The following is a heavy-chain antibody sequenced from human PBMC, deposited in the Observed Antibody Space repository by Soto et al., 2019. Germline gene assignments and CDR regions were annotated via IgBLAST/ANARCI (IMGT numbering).Heavy chain of an antibody. CDR1: GYTFTTYD. CDR2: VSPHSGST. Sequence: QVRLVQSGAEVKKPGASLRVSCKASGYTFTTYDINWVRQTPGQGLEWMGWVSPHSGSTGFAKKFQGRLTMTTNTTITTAYMDLISLRSDDSAVYFCARGGYSSSWEFDFWGQGTLVTVS. V-gene: IGHV1-8*01. J-gene: IGHJ4*02. D-gene: IGHD6-6*01. CDR3: ARGGYSSSWEFDF.